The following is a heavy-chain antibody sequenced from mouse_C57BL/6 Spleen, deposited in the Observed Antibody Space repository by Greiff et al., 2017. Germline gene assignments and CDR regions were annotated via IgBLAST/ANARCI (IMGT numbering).Heavy chain of an antibody. J-gene: IGHJ2*01. Sequence: VKLMESGPELVKPGASVKLSCKASGYAFSSSWMNWVKQRPGKGLEWIGRIYPGDGDTNYNGKFKGKATMTADKSSSTAYMQLSSLTSEDSAVYVCARDYYGSSNYWGQGTTLTVSS. CDR1: GYAFSSSW. CDR3: ARDYYGSSNY. CDR2: IYPGDGDT. V-gene: IGHV1-82*01. D-gene: IGHD1-1*01.